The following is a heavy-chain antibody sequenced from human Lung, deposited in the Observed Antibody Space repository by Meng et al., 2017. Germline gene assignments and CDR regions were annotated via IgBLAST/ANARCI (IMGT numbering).Heavy chain of an antibody. CDR1: GGSFSDYY. J-gene: IGHJ4*02. D-gene: IGHD4-11*01. V-gene: IGHV4-34*02. Sequence: QEKIQQWGARLMKPCETLSLTFCVSGGSFSDYYWSWIRQPPGKGLEWIGEINHSGSTNYNPSLESRATISVDTSQNNLSLKLSSVTAADSAVYYCARGPTTMAHDFDYWGQGTLVTVSS. CDR2: INHSGST. CDR3: ARGPTTMAHDFDY.